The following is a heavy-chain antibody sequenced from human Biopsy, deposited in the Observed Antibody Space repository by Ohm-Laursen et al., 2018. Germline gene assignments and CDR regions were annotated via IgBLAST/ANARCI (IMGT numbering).Heavy chain of an antibody. CDR1: AYSFGDHR. Sequence: SVKVSCKSSAYSFGDHRIHWVRQAPGQGLEWMGWIDPKSGGTNYAQKFQGRVTMTTDTATTTAYLELQSLTSDDTAVYFCARGSAAGMVVALDLDVWGQGTTVTVSS. CDR3: ARGSAAGMVVALDLDV. CDR2: IDPKSGGT. J-gene: IGHJ6*02. V-gene: IGHV1-2*02. D-gene: IGHD3/OR15-3a*01.